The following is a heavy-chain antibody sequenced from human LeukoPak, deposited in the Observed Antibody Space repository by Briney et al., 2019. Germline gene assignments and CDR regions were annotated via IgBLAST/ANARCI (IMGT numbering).Heavy chain of an antibody. Sequence: SETLSLTCTVSGGSISSYYWSWIRQPPGKGLEWIGSIYYSGSTYYNPSLKSRVTIPVDTSKNQFSLKLSSVTAADTAVYYCARLEGAFDIWGQRTMVTVSS. CDR3: ARLEGAFDI. J-gene: IGHJ3*02. CDR1: GGSISSYY. V-gene: IGHV4-59*05. CDR2: IYYSGST.